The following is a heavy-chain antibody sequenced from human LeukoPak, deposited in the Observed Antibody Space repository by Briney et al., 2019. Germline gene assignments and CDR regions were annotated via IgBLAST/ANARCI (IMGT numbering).Heavy chain of an antibody. J-gene: IGHJ4*02. D-gene: IGHD3-10*01. CDR1: GFTFSSYA. Sequence: PGGSLRLSCAASGFTFSSYAMSWVRQAPGKGLEWVSAISGSGGSTYYADSVKGRFTISRDNSKNTLYLQMNSLRSEDTAVYYCARGRGGVRGVIISLVGDYWGQGTLVTVSS. V-gene: IGHV3-23*01. CDR2: ISGSGGST. CDR3: ARGRGGVRGVIISLVGDY.